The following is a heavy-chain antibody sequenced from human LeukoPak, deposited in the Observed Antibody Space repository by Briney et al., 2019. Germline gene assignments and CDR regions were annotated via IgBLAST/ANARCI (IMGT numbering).Heavy chain of an antibody. CDR1: GFTFSSYS. V-gene: IGHV3-21*01. J-gene: IGHJ3*02. CDR2: ISSSSSYI. D-gene: IGHD6-6*01. Sequence: GGSLRLSCPASGFTFSSYSMNWVRQAPGKGLEWVSSISSSSSYIYYADSVKGRFTISRDNAKNSLYLQMNSLRAEDTAVYYCAREPQSARKYSSSSGAFDIWGQGTMVTVSS. CDR3: AREPQSARKYSSSSGAFDI.